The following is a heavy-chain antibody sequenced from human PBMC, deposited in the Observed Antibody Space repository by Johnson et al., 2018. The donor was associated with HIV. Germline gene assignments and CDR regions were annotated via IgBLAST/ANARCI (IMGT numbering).Heavy chain of an antibody. V-gene: IGHV3-30*18. Sequence: QVQLVEFGGGVVRPGGSLRLSCAASGFTFSSFGMHWVRQAPAKGLEWVAFISYDGSDKDNADSVRGRFTISRDNSKNTLYLQMNSLRIEDTAVYYCAKPSTESAFDIWGQGTMVTVSS. CDR3: AKPSTESAFDI. CDR1: GFTFSSFG. D-gene: IGHD1-1*01. CDR2: ISYDGSDK. J-gene: IGHJ3*02.